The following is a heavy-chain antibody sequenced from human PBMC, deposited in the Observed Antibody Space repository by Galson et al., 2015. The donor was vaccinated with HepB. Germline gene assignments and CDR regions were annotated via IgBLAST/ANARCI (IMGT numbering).Heavy chain of an antibody. CDR1: GGTFSSYA. CDR3: ARDQIFGVVIPERGYYYGMDV. J-gene: IGHJ6*02. V-gene: IGHV1-69*13. CDR2: IIPIFGTA. Sequence: SVKVSCKASGGTFSSYAISWVRQAPGQGLEWMGGIIPIFGTANYAQKFQGRVTITADESTSTAYMELSSLRSEDTAVYYCARDQIFGVVIPERGYYYGMDVWGQGTTVTVSS. D-gene: IGHD3-3*01.